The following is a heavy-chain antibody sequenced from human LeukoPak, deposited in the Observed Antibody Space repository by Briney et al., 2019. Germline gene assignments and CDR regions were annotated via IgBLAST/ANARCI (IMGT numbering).Heavy chain of an antibody. CDR3: ARLLSAAASFDI. CDR1: GGSISSSSYY. Sequence: PSETLSLTCTVSGGSISSSSYYWGWIRQPPGKGLEWIGHIYYSGGTYYNPSLPSLKSRVTISVDTSKNQFSLKLSSVTAADTAVYYCARLLSAAASFDIWGQGTMVTVSS. CDR2: IYYSGGT. V-gene: IGHV4-39*07. D-gene: IGHD6-13*01. J-gene: IGHJ3*02.